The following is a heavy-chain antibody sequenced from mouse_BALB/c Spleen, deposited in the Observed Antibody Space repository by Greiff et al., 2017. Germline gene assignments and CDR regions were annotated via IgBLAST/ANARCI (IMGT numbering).Heavy chain of an antibody. CDR3: ATAYYGNYVWYFDV. D-gene: IGHD2-10*01. J-gene: IGHJ1*01. V-gene: IGHV2-4-1*01. Sequence: QVQLQQSGPGLVQPSQSLSITCTVSGFSLTSYGVHWVRQSPGKGLEWLGVIWSGGSTDYNAAFISRLSISKDNSKSQVFFKMNSLQADDTAIYYCATAYYGNYVWYFDVWGAGTTVTVSS. CDR1: GFSLTSYG. CDR2: IWSGGST.